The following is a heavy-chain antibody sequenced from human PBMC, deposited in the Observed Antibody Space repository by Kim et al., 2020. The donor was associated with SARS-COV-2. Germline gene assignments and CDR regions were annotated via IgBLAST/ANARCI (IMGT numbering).Heavy chain of an antibody. J-gene: IGHJ6*02. D-gene: IGHD4-17*01. CDR3: ARDDDFGDNHRPGPYAMDV. CDR2: ISFDGSRK. CDR1: GFTFSAYA. Sequence: GGSLRLSCAASGFTFSAYALHWVRQAPGKGLEWVAVISFDGSRKYYADSVKGRFTISRDNSKNTLYLQMNSLRNEDTAVYYCARDDDFGDNHRPGPYAMDVWGQGTTVTVSS. V-gene: IGHV3-30-3*01.